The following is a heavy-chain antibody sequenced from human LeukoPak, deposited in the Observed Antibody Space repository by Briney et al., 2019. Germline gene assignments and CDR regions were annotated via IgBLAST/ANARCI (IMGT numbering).Heavy chain of an antibody. D-gene: IGHD3-22*01. Sequence: GSLGLSCAASGFTFSDYYMRWIRQAPGKGLERVSYISSSGSTIYYADSVKGRFTISRDNAKNSLYLQMNSLRAEDTAVYYCARGEGTMIVVVTPFDYWGQGTLVTVSS. CDR1: GFTFSDYY. CDR2: ISSSGSTI. J-gene: IGHJ4*02. CDR3: ARGEGTMIVVVTPFDY. V-gene: IGHV3-11*01.